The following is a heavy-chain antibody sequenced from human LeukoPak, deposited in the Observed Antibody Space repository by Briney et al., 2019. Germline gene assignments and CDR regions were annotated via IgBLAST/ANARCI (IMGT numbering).Heavy chain of an antibody. V-gene: IGHV3-23*01. D-gene: IGHD3-22*01. CDR1: GFTFSSFA. CDR2: TTGNGGAT. Sequence: PGGSLRLSCAASGFTFSSFAMSWVRQAPGKGLEWVSATTGNGGATFYADSVKGRFTISRDNAKNSLYLQMNGLRAEDTAVYYCASSGYDSSGYYYGWGQGAQVTASS. CDR3: ASSGYDSSGYYYG. J-gene: IGHJ4*02.